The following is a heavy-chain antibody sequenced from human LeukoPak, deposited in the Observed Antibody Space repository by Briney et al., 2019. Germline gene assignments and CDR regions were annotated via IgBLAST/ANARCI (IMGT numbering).Heavy chain of an antibody. CDR1: GFTFSSCS. J-gene: IGHJ4*02. V-gene: IGHV3-21*01. D-gene: IGHD3-10*01. Sequence: GGSLRLSCAASGFTFSSCSMNGVRQAPGKGLDWFSFISSSGSYIYYADSMKGRFTISRDNAKNSLYLQMNSLRAEDTAVYYCAGVYYGSGSSFDYWGQGTLVTVSS. CDR3: AGVYYGSGSSFDY. CDR2: ISSSGSYI.